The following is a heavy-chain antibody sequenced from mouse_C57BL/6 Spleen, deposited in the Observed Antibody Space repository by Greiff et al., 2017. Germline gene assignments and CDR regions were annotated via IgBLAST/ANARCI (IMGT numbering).Heavy chain of an antibody. V-gene: IGHV3-6*01. CDR3: ARIGGSSHYFDY. CDR1: GYSITSGYY. D-gene: IGHD1-1*01. CDR2: ISYDGSN. J-gene: IGHJ2*01. Sequence: EVKLMESGPGLVKPSQSLSLTCSVTGYSITSGYYWYLIRQFPGNKLEWMGYISYDGSNNYNPSLKNRISITRDTSKNQFFLKLNTVTTEDTATYYCARIGGSSHYFDYCGQGTPLTVSA.